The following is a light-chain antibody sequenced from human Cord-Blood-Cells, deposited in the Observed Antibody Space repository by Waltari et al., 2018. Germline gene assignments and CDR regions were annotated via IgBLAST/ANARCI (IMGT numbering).Light chain of an antibody. V-gene: IGKV3-11*01. Sequence: EIVLTQSPATLSLSPGERATLPCRASQSVSSYLAWYQQKPGQAPRLLIYDASNRATGIPARFSGSGSGTDFTLTISSLEPEDFAVYYCQQRSNWPPVKITFGQGTRLEIK. J-gene: IGKJ5*01. CDR2: DAS. CDR3: QQRSNWPPVKIT. CDR1: QSVSSY.